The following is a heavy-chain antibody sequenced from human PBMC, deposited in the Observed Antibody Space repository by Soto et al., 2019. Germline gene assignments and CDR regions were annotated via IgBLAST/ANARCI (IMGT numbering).Heavy chain of an antibody. CDR2: IIPIYDTT. J-gene: IGHJ4*02. Sequence: SVKVSCKASGGTLSSFAISWVRQAPGQGLEWMGGIIPIYDTTNYAQTFQGRVTITADESTNTAFMELSSLRSVDTAVYYCARARAERERYYDFWSGSFDYWGQGSLVTVSS. CDR1: GGTLSSFA. D-gene: IGHD3-3*01. CDR3: ARARAERERYYDFWSGSFDY. V-gene: IGHV1-69*13.